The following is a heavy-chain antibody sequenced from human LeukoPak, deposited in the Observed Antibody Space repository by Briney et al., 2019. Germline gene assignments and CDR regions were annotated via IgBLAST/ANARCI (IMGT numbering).Heavy chain of an antibody. CDR1: GYTFTSYD. CDR3: ARGFYGSGSSTFDY. J-gene: IGHJ4*02. CDR2: MNPNSGNT. Sequence: GASVKVSCKASGYTFTSYDINWVRQATGQGLEWMGWMNPNSGNTGYAQKFQGRVTMTRNTSISTAYMELSSLRSEDTAVYYCARGFYGSGSSTFDYWGQGTLVTVSS. D-gene: IGHD3-10*01. V-gene: IGHV1-8*01.